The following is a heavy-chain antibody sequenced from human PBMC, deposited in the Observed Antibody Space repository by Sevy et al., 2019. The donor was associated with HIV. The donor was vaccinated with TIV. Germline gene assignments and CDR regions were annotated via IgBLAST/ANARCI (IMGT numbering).Heavy chain of an antibody. V-gene: IGHV3-30*02. CDR1: GFTFSSYA. J-gene: IGHJ3*01. Sequence: GGSLGLSCAASGFTFSSYAMHWVRQAPGKGLEWVTFIRYDGSTKYYVESVKGRFTISRDNSKNILYLQMNSLRPEDTAVYYCAKGLGMVQGALLSDDVWGQGTMVTVSS. CDR3: AKGLGMVQGALLSDDV. D-gene: IGHD3-10*01. CDR2: IRYDGSTK.